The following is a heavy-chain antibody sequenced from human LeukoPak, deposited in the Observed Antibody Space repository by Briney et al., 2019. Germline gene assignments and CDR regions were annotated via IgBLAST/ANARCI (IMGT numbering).Heavy chain of an antibody. D-gene: IGHD2-15*01. CDR1: GGSISSYY. CDR2: IYYSGST. V-gene: IGHV4-59*08. Sequence: SETLSLTCTVSGGSISSYYWSWIRQPPGKGLEWIGYIYYSGSTNYNPSLKSRVTISVDTSKNQFSLKLSSVMAADTAVYYCARRFLSCSGGSCYYNAFDIWGQGTMVTVSS. CDR3: ARRFLSCSGGSCYYNAFDI. J-gene: IGHJ3*02.